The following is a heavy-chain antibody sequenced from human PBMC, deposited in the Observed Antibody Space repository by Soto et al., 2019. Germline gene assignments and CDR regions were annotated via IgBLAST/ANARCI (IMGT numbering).Heavy chain of an antibody. D-gene: IGHD4-17*01. CDR1: GGSVSDKTYY. J-gene: IGHJ4*02. CDR2: VYYSANT. Sequence: LSLTCSVSGGSVSDKTYYWSWIRQPPGKRLEWIGYVYYSANTNYNPSRKSRVTISVDLSKTWFSLRLSSVTNADTALYSCARTTAVPNTLRSRYCFDYWGQGTLVTVSS. V-gene: IGHV4-61*01. CDR3: ARTTAVPNTLRSRYCFDY.